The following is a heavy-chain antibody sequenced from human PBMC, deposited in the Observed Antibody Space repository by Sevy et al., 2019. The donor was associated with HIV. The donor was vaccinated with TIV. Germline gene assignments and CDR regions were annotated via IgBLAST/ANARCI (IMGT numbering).Heavy chain of an antibody. V-gene: IGHV3-48*02. Sequence: GGSLRLSCTASGFTFSSYSMNWVRQAPGKGLEWVSYISSTSSTIYYADSVKGRFTISRDNAKNSLYLQMNSLRDEDTAVYYCARDEEVATIAYYYGTDVWGQGTTVTVSS. J-gene: IGHJ6*02. CDR1: GFTFSSYS. CDR2: ISSTSSTI. CDR3: ARDEEVATIAYYYGTDV. D-gene: IGHD5-12*01.